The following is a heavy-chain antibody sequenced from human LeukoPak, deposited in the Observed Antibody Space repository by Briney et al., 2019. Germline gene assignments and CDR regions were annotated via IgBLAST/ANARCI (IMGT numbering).Heavy chain of an antibody. CDR2: IWYDGSNK. J-gene: IGHJ4*02. CDR1: GFTFSSYG. Sequence: GGSLRLSCAASGFTFSSYGMHWVRQAPGKGLEWVAVIWYDGSNKYYADSVKGRFTISRDNSKNTLYLQMNSLRAEDTAVYYCARDNVVVTATLDYWGQGILVTVSS. V-gene: IGHV3-33*01. D-gene: IGHD2-21*02. CDR3: ARDNVVVTATLDY.